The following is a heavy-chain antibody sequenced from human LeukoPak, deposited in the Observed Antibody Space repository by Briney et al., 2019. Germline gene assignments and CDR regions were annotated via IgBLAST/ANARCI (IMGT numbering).Heavy chain of an antibody. D-gene: IGHD2-2*01. CDR2: INPSGGST. V-gene: IGHV1-46*01. J-gene: IGHJ4*02. Sequence: ASVKVSCKASGYTFTSYYMHWVRQAPGQGLEWMGIINPSGGSTSYAQKFQGRVTMTRDTSTSTVYMELSSLRSEDTAVYYCARDRIGYCSSTSCWAQFHYGSGGPDYWGQGTLVTVSS. CDR3: ARDRIGYCSSTSCWAQFHYGSGGPDY. CDR1: GYTFTSYY.